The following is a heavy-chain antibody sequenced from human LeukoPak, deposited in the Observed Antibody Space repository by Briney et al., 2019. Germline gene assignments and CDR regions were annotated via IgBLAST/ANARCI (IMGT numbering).Heavy chain of an antibody. D-gene: IGHD2-15*01. CDR3: AKGRALDVVAALNY. CDR2: ISASGTNT. Sequence: PGGSLRLSCAASGFSFSNYALGWVRQAPGKGLEWVSTISASGTNTYYADSVKGRFTISRDNSKNTLYLQMNSLRADDTAVYYCAKGRALDVVAALNYWGQGTVVTVSS. V-gene: IGHV3-23*01. J-gene: IGHJ4*02. CDR1: GFSFSNYA.